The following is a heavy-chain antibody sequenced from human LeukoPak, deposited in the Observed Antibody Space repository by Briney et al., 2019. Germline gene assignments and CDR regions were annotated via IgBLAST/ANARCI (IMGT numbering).Heavy chain of an antibody. D-gene: IGHD2-2*01. CDR3: ARGDCSSTSCYFCY. J-gene: IGHJ4*02. Sequence: SETLSLTCTVSGGSISTYYWTWIRQPPGKGLEWIGYIYYSGSTYYNPSLKSRVTISVDTSKNQFSLKLSSVTAADTAVYYCARGDCSSTSCYFCYWGQGTLVTVSS. CDR2: IYYSGST. V-gene: IGHV4-59*06. CDR1: GGSISTYY.